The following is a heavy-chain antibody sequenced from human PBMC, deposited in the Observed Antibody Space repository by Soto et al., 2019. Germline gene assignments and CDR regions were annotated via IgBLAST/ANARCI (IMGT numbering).Heavy chain of an antibody. J-gene: IGHJ6*02. Sequence: PSETLSLTCTVSGGSISSGGYYWSWIRQHPGKGLEWIGYIYYSGSTYYNPSLKSRVTISVDTSKNQFSLKLSSVTAADTAVYYCARGSGGREHCTNGVCYPKSPDYYYYYGMDVWGQGTTVTVSS. V-gene: IGHV4-31*03. CDR3: ARGSGGREHCTNGVCYPKSPDYYYYYGMDV. CDR2: IYYSGST. CDR1: GGSISSGGYY. D-gene: IGHD2-8*01.